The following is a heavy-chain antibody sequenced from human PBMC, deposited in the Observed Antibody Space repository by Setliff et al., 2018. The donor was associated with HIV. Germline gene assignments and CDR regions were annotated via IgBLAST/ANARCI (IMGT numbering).Heavy chain of an antibody. CDR3: ARGIDPRHYNYFYYMDV. D-gene: IGHD2-21*01. Sequence: SVKVSCKVSGDTLTELSIHWVRQAPGKGLEWMGGVLPIFGSTNYAHRFQGRVTITADESTSTAYMELSSLRTEDTAVYYCARGIDPRHYNYFYYMDVWGTGTTVTVSS. CDR2: VLPIFGST. CDR1: GDTLTELS. V-gene: IGHV1-69*13. J-gene: IGHJ6*03.